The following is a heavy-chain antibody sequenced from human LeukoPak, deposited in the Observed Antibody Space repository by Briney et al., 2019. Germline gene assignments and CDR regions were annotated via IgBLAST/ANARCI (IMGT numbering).Heavy chain of an antibody. V-gene: IGHV4-4*02. Sequence: PSGTLSLTCAVSGCSIITTNWWSWVRQPPGKGLEWIGEVHLNGATHYNPSLGSRVSMSIDKSKNHMSLKLTSVTAADTAIYYCTRESGAFSPFGFWGQGTLVTVSS. CDR1: GCSIITTNW. J-gene: IGHJ4*02. CDR3: TRESGAFSPFGF. CDR2: VHLNGAT. D-gene: IGHD1-26*01.